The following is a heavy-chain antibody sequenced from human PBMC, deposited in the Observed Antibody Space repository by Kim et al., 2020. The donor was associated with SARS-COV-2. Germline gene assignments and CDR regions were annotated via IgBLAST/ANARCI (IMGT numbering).Heavy chain of an antibody. V-gene: IGHV1-3*01. CDR2: INADSGNT. Sequence: ASVKVFCKASGYTFTNYGLHWVRQAPGQRLEWMGRINADSGNTKYAQKFQGRVTITRDTSASTVYMELSSLTSEDAAVYYCARPMTTAYYTLHYWGQGTLVTVSS. D-gene: IGHD3-9*01. CDR3: ARPMTTAYYTLHY. J-gene: IGHJ4*02. CDR1: GYTFTNYG.